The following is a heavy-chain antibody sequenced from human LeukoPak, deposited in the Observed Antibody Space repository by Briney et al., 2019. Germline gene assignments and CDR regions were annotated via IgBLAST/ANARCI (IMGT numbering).Heavy chain of an antibody. CDR1: GFTFSSYS. CDR3: ARVIASRGYMDV. V-gene: IGHV3-21*01. Sequence: GGSLRLSCAASGFTFSSYSMNWVRQAPGKGLEWVSSISSSSSYIYYADSVKGRFTISRDNAKNSLYLQMNSLRAEDTAVYYCARVIASRGYMDVWGKGTTVTVSS. CDR2: ISSSSSYI. D-gene: IGHD3-16*02. J-gene: IGHJ6*03.